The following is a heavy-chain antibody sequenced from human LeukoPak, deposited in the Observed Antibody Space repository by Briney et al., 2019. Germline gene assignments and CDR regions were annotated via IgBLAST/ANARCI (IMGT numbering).Heavy chain of an antibody. CDR2: INHSGST. D-gene: IGHD1-26*01. Sequence: SETLSLTCAVYGGSFSGYYWSWIRQPPGKGLEWIGEINHSGSTNYNPSLKSRVTISVDTSKNQISLKLSSVTAADTAVYYCARGKYSGSYFDYWGQGTLVTVSS. CDR1: GGSFSGYY. CDR3: ARGKYSGSYFDY. V-gene: IGHV4-34*01. J-gene: IGHJ4*02.